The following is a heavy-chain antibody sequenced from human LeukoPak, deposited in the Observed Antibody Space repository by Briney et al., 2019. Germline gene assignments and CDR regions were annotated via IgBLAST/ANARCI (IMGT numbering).Heavy chain of an antibody. CDR3: ARHPIYGDYASMRYYFDY. J-gene: IGHJ4*02. V-gene: IGHV4-39*01. D-gene: IGHD4-17*01. CDR1: GGSISSYY. Sequence: PSETLSLTCTVSGGSISSYYWSWIRQPPGEGLEWIGSIYYSGSTYYNPSLKSRVTISVDTSKNQFSLKLSSVTAADTAVYYCARHPIYGDYASMRYYFDYWGQGTLVTVSS. CDR2: IYYSGST.